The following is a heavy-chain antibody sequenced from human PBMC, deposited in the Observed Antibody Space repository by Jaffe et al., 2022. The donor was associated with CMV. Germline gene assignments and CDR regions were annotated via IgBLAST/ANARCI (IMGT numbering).Heavy chain of an antibody. CDR3: ARHLPYYDSSGYPFDP. V-gene: IGHV4-39*01. CDR2: IYYSGST. CDR1: GGSISSSSYY. J-gene: IGHJ5*02. Sequence: QLQLQESGPGLVKPSETLSLTCTVSGGSISSSSYYWGWIRQPPGKGLEWIGSIYYSGSTYYNPSLKSRVTISVDTSKNQFSLKLSSVTAADTAVYYCARHLPYYDSSGYPFDPWGQGTLVTVSS. D-gene: IGHD3-22*01.